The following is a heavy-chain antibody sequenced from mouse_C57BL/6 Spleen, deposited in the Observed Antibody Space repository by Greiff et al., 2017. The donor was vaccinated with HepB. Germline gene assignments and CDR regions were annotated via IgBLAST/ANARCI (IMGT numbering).Heavy chain of an antibody. CDR3: ARCYYGNSSWFAY. CDR1: GYAFSSYW. CDR2: IYPGDGDT. D-gene: IGHD2-1*01. J-gene: IGHJ3*01. V-gene: IGHV1-80*01. Sequence: VQLQQSGAELVKPGASVKISCKASGYAFSSYWMNWVKQRPGKGLEWIGQIYPGDGDTNYNGTFKGKATLTADKSSSTAYMQLSSLTSEDSAVYFCARCYYGNSSWFAYWGQGTLVTVSA.